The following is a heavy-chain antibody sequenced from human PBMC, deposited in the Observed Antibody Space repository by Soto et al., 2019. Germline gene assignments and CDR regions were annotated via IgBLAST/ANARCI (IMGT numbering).Heavy chain of an antibody. J-gene: IGHJ6*02. CDR2: IYYSGST. D-gene: IGHD2-2*01. Sequence: SETLSLTCTVSGGSISSGGYYWSWIRQHPGKGLEWIGYIYYSGSTYYNPSLKSRVTISVDTSKNQFSLKLSSVTAADTAVYYCARDSSTTVPYYYYGMDVWGQGTTVTVSS. V-gene: IGHV4-31*03. CDR1: GGSISSGGYY. CDR3: ARDSSTTVPYYYYGMDV.